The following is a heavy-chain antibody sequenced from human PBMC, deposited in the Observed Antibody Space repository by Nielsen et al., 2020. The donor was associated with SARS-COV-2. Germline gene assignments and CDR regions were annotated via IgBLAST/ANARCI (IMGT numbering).Heavy chain of an antibody. Sequence: SCAASGFTFSSYSMNWVRQAPGRGLEWVSSISSSMSYIHYTDSVKGRFTISRDNAKNSLYLQMNSLRVEDTAVYYCAREDGGCSGGSCFSGGFGPWGQGTLVTVSS. V-gene: IGHV3-21*01. CDR2: ISSSMSYI. D-gene: IGHD2-15*01. CDR1: GFTFSSYS. J-gene: IGHJ5*02. CDR3: AREDGGCSGGSCFSGGFGP.